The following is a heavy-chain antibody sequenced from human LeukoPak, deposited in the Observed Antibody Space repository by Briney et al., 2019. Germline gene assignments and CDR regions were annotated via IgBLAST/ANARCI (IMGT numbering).Heavy chain of an antibody. CDR1: GGSISSGGYY. D-gene: IGHD1-1*01. Sequence: SQTLSLTCTVSGGSISSGGYYWSWIRQHPGKRLGWIGYIYYSGSTYYNPSLKSRVTVSVDTSKNQFSLKLSSVTAADTAVYYCARAHTYNYPYYYYYMDVWGKGTTVTVSS. CDR3: ARAHTYNYPYYYYYMDV. V-gene: IGHV4-31*03. J-gene: IGHJ6*03. CDR2: IYYSGST.